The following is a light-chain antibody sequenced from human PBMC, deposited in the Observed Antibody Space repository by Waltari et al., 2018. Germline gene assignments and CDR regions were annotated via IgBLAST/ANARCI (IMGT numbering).Light chain of an antibody. CDR2: SAS. J-gene: IGKJ1*01. V-gene: IGKV1-12*01. CDR3: QQSTSFPRA. Sequence: DIQMTQSPSSVAASIGDSVTITCRASQDISTLLGWYQQAPGKAPKLLIHSASHLQSGVPSRFSGSGSGTDFTLTISSLQPEDFATYYCQQSTSFPRAFGQGTKVEVK. CDR1: QDISTL.